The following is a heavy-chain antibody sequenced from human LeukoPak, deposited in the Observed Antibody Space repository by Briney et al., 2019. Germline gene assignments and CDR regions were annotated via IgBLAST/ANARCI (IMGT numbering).Heavy chain of an antibody. CDR2: ISYDGSNK. J-gene: IGHJ4*02. CDR3: ARQGYDYVWGSYRNYYFDY. V-gene: IGHV3-30-3*01. Sequence: PGGSLRLFCAASGFTFSSYAMHWVRQAPGKGLEWVAVISYDGSNKYYADSVKGRFTISRDNSKNTLYLQMNSLRAEDTAVYYCARQGYDYVWGSYRNYYFDYWGQGTLVTVSS. CDR1: GFTFSSYA. D-gene: IGHD3-16*02.